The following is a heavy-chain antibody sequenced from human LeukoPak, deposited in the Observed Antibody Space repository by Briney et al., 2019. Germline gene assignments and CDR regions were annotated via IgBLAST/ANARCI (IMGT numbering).Heavy chain of an antibody. D-gene: IGHD3-10*01. J-gene: IGHJ3*02. CDR2: IFYSGST. Sequence: SETLSLTCAVYGGSFSGYYWGWIRQPPGKGLEWIGNIFYSGSTYYSPSLRSRVTISLDTSRNQFSLKLNSVTAADTAVYYCTKSNGYGLVDIWGQGTMVTVSS. CDR1: GGSFSGYY. CDR3: TKSNGYGLVDI. V-gene: IGHV4-34*12.